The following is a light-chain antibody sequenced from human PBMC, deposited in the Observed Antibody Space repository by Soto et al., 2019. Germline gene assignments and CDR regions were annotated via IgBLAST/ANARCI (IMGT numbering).Light chain of an antibody. CDR2: LNSDGSH. V-gene: IGLV4-69*01. J-gene: IGLJ3*02. Sequence: QPVLTQSPSASASLGASVRLTSTLSSGHSSYAIAWHQQQPEKGPRYLMKLNSDGSHSKGDGIPDRFSGSSSGAERYLTISSLQSEDEADYYCQTWGTGSWVFGGGTKLTVL. CDR1: SGHSSYA. CDR3: QTWGTGSWV.